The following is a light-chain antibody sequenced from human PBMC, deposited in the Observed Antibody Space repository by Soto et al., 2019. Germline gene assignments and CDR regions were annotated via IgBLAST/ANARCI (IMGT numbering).Light chain of an antibody. CDR3: SSYTSSSTYV. CDR1: SSDIGAYNY. J-gene: IGLJ1*01. CDR2: DVS. V-gene: IGLV2-14*01. Sequence: QSALTQPASVSGSPGQSINISCTGTSSDIGAYNYVSWNQQHPGKAPKLMIYDVSNRPSGVSNRFSGSKSGNTASLTISGLQAEDEADYYCSSYTSSSTYVFGTGTKLTVL.